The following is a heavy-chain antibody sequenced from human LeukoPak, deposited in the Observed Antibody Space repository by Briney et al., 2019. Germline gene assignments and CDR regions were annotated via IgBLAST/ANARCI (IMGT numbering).Heavy chain of an antibody. J-gene: IGHJ6*02. CDR1: GDSVSSNSAA. V-gene: IGHV6-1*01. Sequence: SQTLSLTCAISGDSVSSNSAAWNWIRQSPSRGLEWLGRTYYRSKWYNDYAVSVKSRITINPGTSKNQFSLQLNSVTPEDTAVYYCARDFSWLQRPWYYYYGMDVWGQGTTVTVSS. CDR3: ARDFSWLQRPWYYYYGMDV. CDR2: TYYRSKWYN. D-gene: IGHD5-24*01.